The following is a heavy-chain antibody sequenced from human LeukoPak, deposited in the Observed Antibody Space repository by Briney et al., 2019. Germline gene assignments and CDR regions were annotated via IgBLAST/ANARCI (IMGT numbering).Heavy chain of an antibody. Sequence: ASVKVSCKASGYTFTSNYMHWVRQAPGQGLEWMRIINPSGGSTSYAQKFQGRVTMTRDMSTSTVYMDLSSLRSEDTAVYYCVREMVRGVYAYWGQGTLVTVSS. V-gene: IGHV1-46*01. D-gene: IGHD3-10*01. CDR1: GYTFTSNY. CDR3: VREMVRGVYAY. J-gene: IGHJ4*02. CDR2: INPSGGST.